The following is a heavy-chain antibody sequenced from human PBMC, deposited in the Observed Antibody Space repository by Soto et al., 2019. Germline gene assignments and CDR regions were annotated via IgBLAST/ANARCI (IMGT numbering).Heavy chain of an antibody. J-gene: IGHJ4*02. V-gene: IGHV1-18*01. CDR2: ISAYNGNT. CDR1: GYTFTSYG. Sequence: ASVKVSCKASGYTFTSYGLSWVRQAPGQGLEWMGWISAYNGNTNYAQKLQGRVTMTTDTSTSTAYMELRSLRSDDTAVYYCARDTWRITMIVVVPVAFDYWGQGTLVTVSS. D-gene: IGHD3-22*01. CDR3: ARDTWRITMIVVVPVAFDY.